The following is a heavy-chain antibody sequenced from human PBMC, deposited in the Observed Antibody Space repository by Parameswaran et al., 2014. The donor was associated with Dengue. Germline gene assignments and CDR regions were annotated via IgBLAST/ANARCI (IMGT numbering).Heavy chain of an antibody. Sequence: GRQAPGKGLEWVANIKQDGSEKYYVDSVKGRFTISRDNANNSLYLQMNSLRAEDTAVYYCARTWDSGDYVEYFQHWGQGTLVTVSS. V-gene: IGHV3-7*01. CDR3: ARTWDSGDYVEYFQH. CDR2: IKQDGSEK. J-gene: IGHJ1*01. D-gene: IGHD4-17*01.